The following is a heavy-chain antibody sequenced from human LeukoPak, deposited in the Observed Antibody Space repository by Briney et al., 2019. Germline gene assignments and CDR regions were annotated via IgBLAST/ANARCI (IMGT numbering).Heavy chain of an antibody. CDR2: IYYSGST. J-gene: IGHJ6*03. Sequence: SETLSLTCTVSGGSISSSSYYWGWIRQPPGKGLEWIGSIYYSGSTYYNPSLKSRVTISVDTSKNQFSLKLSSVTAADTAVYYCARLLRWFNYMDVWGKGTTVTISS. CDR1: GGSISSSSYY. D-gene: IGHD3-10*01. CDR3: ARLLRWFNYMDV. V-gene: IGHV4-39*01.